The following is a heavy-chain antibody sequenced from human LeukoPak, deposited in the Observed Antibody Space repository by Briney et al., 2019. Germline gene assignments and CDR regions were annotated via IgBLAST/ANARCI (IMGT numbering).Heavy chain of an antibody. Sequence: SDTLSLTCTVSGGSINNYYWSWIRQPPGKGLEWIGYIYYNGNTNYNPSLKSRVTISVDTSKNRFSLNLSSVTAADTAMYYCTRQGSYFNYWGQGTLVTVSS. J-gene: IGHJ4*02. CDR3: TRQGSYFNY. CDR1: GGSINNYY. V-gene: IGHV4-59*08. CDR2: IYYNGNT. D-gene: IGHD3-10*01.